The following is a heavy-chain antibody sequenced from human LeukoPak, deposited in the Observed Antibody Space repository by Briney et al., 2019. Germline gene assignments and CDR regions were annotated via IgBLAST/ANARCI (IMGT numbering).Heavy chain of an antibody. Sequence: SETLSLTCAVFGGSFSGYYWSWIRQSPGKGLEWIGEINHSGTTNSNPSLKSRVTISVDASKNQFSLKLSSLTAADTAVYYCARGGWELPEGSLDYWGRGTLVTVSS. CDR2: INHSGTT. CDR3: ARGGWELPEGSLDY. CDR1: GGSFSGYY. D-gene: IGHD1-26*01. V-gene: IGHV4-34*01. J-gene: IGHJ4*02.